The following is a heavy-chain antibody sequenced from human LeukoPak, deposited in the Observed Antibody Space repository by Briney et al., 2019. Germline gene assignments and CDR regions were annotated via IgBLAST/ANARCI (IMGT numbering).Heavy chain of an antibody. CDR2: ISAYDDNT. J-gene: IGHJ4*02. D-gene: IGHD3-3*01. CDR1: GYTFTSYG. V-gene: IGHV1-18*01. CDR3: GRDGAVTPYYLDF. Sequence: ASVKVSCKASGYTFTSYGISWVRQAPGQGLEWMGWISAYDDNTNYAQNLQGRVTMTTDTSTSTVYMELRSLRSDDTAFYYCGRDGAVTPYYLDFWGQGTLVTVSS.